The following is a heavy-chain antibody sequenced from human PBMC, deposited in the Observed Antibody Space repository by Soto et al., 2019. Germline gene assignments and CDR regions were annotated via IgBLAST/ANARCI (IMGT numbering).Heavy chain of an antibody. V-gene: IGHV3-7*04. Sequence: GGSLRLSCAASGFTFSSCAMGWVRQAPGKGLEWVAHIIEGGSEKNYVDSVKGRFTISRDNAKNSLYLQMNSLRVEDTAVYYCARGHYGMDVWGQGTLVTVSS. CDR3: ARGHYGMDV. J-gene: IGHJ6*02. CDR1: GFTFSSCA. CDR2: IIEGGSEK.